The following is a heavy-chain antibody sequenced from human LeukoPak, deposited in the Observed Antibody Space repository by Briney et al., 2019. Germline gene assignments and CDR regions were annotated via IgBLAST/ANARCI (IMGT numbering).Heavy chain of an antibody. V-gene: IGHV1-2*02. Sequence: ASVKASCKASGYTFTGSYMHWVRQAPGQGLEWMGWINPNSGGTNYAQKFQGRVTMTRDTSISTAYMELSRLTSDDTAVYFCARETYYSSGNVYNRIDYWGQGTLVTVSS. J-gene: IGHJ4*02. CDR1: GYTFTGSY. D-gene: IGHD3-10*01. CDR2: INPNSGGT. CDR3: ARETYYSSGNVYNRIDY.